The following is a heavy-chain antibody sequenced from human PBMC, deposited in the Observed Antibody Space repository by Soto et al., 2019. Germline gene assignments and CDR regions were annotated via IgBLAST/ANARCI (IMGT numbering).Heavy chain of an antibody. D-gene: IGHD3-3*01. CDR1: GFTFSSYG. CDR2: IWYDGSNK. CDR3: ARDPHFGVVALPEGGVYYYYYGMDV. Sequence: PGGSLRLSCAASGFTFSSYGMHWVRQAPGKGLEWVAVIWYDGSNKYYADSVKGRFTISRDNSKNTLYLQMNSLRAEDTAVYYCARDPHFGVVALPEGGVYYYYYGMDVWGQGTTVTVSS. J-gene: IGHJ6*02. V-gene: IGHV3-33*01.